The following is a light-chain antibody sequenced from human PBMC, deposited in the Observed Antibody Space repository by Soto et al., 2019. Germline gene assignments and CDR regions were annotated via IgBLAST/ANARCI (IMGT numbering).Light chain of an antibody. CDR1: QSVDIN. CDR2: VAS. V-gene: IGKV3-15*01. CDR3: QQYNVWLLT. J-gene: IGKJ4*01. Sequence: EIVMTQSPVTLSVSPGDRATLSCRASQSVDINLAWYQQKPGQTPKLLIYVASTRATGIPARFSGSGSGTEFTLTISSLQSEDFAVYHCQQYNVWLLTFGGGTKVEFK.